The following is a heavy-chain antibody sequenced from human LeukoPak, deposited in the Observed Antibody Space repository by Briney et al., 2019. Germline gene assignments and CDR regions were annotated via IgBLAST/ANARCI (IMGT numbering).Heavy chain of an antibody. D-gene: IGHD1-26*01. CDR3: ARVIVAGALM. J-gene: IGHJ4*02. Sequence: ASVNVSCKASGYTFSNFDITWVRQAPGHGLEWMGWISAYSGNTNYAQKLHGRVTMTTDTSTSTAYMELRSLRSDDTAVYYCARVIVAGALMWGQGTLVTVSS. CDR2: ISAYSGNT. CDR1: GYTFSNFD. V-gene: IGHV1-18*04.